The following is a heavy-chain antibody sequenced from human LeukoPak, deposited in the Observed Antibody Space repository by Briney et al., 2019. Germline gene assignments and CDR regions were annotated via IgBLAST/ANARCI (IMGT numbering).Heavy chain of an antibody. J-gene: IGHJ5*02. D-gene: IGHD3-10*01. Sequence: GGSLRLSCAASGFTFSSYSMNWVRQAPGKGLEWVSYISSSSSTIYYADSVKGRFTISRDNAKNSLYLQMNSLRAEDTAVYYCASQLLWFGELFPNWFDPWGQGTLVTVSS. CDR2: ISSSSSTI. CDR1: GFTFSSYS. V-gene: IGHV3-48*01. CDR3: ASQLLWFGELFPNWFDP.